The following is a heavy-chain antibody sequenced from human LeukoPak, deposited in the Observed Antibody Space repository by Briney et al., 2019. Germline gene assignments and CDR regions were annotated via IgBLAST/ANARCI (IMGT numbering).Heavy chain of an antibody. V-gene: IGHV3-30-3*01. J-gene: IGHJ3*02. D-gene: IGHD6-19*01. CDR2: ISYDGSNK. CDR3: ARAREWLGAFDI. CDR1: GFTFSSYA. Sequence: GGSLRLSCAASGFTFSSYAMHWVRQAPGKGLEWVAVISYDGSNKYYADSVKGRFTISRDNSKNTLYLQMNSLRAEDTAVYYCARAREWLGAFDIWGQGTMVTVSS.